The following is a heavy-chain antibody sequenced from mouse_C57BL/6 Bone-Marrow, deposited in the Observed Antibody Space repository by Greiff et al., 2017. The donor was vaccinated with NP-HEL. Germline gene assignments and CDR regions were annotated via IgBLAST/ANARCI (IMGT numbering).Heavy chain of an antibody. J-gene: IGHJ2*01. CDR1: EYEFPSHD. D-gene: IGHD1-1*01. V-gene: IGHV5-2*01. CDR3: ARLGIYYGSSGYYFDY. CDR2: INSDGGST. Sequence: EVKLMESGGGLVQPGESLKLSCESNEYEFPSHDMSWVRKTPEKRLELVAAINSDGGSTYYPDTMERRFIISRDNTKKTLYLQMSSLRSEDTALYYCARLGIYYGSSGYYFDYWGQGTTLTVSS.